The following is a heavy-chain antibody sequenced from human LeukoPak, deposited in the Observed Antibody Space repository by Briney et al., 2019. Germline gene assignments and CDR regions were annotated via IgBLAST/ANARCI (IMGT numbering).Heavy chain of an antibody. V-gene: IGHV3-66*01. CDR1: GFTVSSSY. CDR2: IYSGGTT. Sequence: GGSLRLSCAASGFTVSSSYMSWVRQAPGKGLEWVSVIYSGGTTSYADSVKGRFTISRDNSKNTLYLQMNRLRAEDTALYYCARDESPGNTNGWFDAFDIWGQGTMVTVSS. J-gene: IGHJ3*02. CDR3: ARDESPGNTNGWFDAFDI. D-gene: IGHD2-8*01.